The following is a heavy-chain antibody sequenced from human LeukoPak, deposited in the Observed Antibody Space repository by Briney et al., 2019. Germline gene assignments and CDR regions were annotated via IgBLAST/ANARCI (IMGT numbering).Heavy chain of an antibody. CDR3: ARVLDIVVVPVYYYMDV. D-gene: IGHD2-2*01. Sequence: GGSLRLSCAASGFTFSDYAMSWVRQAPGKGLEWVSSISSSSSYIYYADSVKGRFTISRDNAKNSLYLQMNSLRAEDTAVYYCARVLDIVVVPVYYYMDVWGKGTTVTVSS. V-gene: IGHV3-21*01. CDR2: ISSSSSYI. CDR1: GFTFSDYA. J-gene: IGHJ6*03.